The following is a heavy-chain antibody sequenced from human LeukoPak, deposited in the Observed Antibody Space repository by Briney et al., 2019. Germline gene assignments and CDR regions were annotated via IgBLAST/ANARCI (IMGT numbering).Heavy chain of an antibody. Sequence: SETLSLTCSVSGDSIRSFFWSWIRQPPGKGLEWIGYIYYTGSTNYNPSLKSRVAIPVDTSKNQFSLNLTSVTAADTAVYYCARGMAAAETQARNYYMDVWGEGTTVTVSS. CDR2: IYYTGST. CDR1: GDSIRSFF. D-gene: IGHD6-13*01. CDR3: ARGMAAAETQARNYYMDV. J-gene: IGHJ6*03. V-gene: IGHV4-59*01.